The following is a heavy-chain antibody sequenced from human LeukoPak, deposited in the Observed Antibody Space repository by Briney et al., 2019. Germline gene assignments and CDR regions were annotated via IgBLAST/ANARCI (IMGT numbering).Heavy chain of an antibody. CDR3: ARVLRPYYFDY. D-gene: IGHD5/OR15-5a*01. V-gene: IGHV3-21*01. CDR1: GFTFSSYS. J-gene: IGHJ4*02. Sequence: TGGSLRLSCAASGFTFSSYSMNWVRQAPGKGLEWVSSISSSSSYIYYADSVKGRFTISRDNAKNSLYLQMNSLRAEDTAVYYCARVLRPYYFDYWGQGTLVTVSS. CDR2: ISSSSSYI.